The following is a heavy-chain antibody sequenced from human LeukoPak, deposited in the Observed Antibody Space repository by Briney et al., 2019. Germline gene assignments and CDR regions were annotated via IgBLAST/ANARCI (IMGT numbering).Heavy chain of an antibody. V-gene: IGHV4-59*01. Sequence: SETLSLTCTVSDGSIGSSYWSWIRQPPGKGLEWIGYIYYSGSTNYNPSLKSRVTISVDTSKNQFSLKLSSVTAADTAVYYCARGYYYDSSGYYSYWGQGTLVTVSS. CDR1: DGSIGSSY. CDR3: ARGYYYDSSGYYSY. CDR2: IYYSGST. J-gene: IGHJ4*02. D-gene: IGHD3-22*01.